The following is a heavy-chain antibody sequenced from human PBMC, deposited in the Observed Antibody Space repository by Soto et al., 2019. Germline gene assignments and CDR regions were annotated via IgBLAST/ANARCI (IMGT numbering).Heavy chain of an antibody. CDR2: IWFDGSDK. CDR1: GFTFSSYG. Sequence: GGSLRLSCAASGFTFSSYGMHWVRQAPGKGLEWVALIWFDGSDKYYTESVKGRFTISRDNSKSTLYLQMNSLRAEDTAVYYCARLYCSASSCYSVGAFDIRGQGTVVTVSS. J-gene: IGHJ3*02. CDR3: ARLYCSASSCYSVGAFDI. D-gene: IGHD2-15*01. V-gene: IGHV3-33*01.